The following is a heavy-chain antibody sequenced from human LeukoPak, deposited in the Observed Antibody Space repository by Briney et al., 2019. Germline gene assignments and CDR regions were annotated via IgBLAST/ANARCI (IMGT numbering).Heavy chain of an antibody. CDR2: IPYDGRNK. CDR1: GFTFSSYA. Sequence: GGSLRLSCVASGFTFSSYAMHWVRQAPGKGLEWVAVIPYDGRNKYYADSVKGRFTISRDNTRNTLYLQMNSLRVEDTAVYYCARVQRAAMVHFDYWGQGTLVTVSS. CDR3: ARVQRAAMVHFDY. V-gene: IGHV3-30*04. D-gene: IGHD5-18*01. J-gene: IGHJ4*02.